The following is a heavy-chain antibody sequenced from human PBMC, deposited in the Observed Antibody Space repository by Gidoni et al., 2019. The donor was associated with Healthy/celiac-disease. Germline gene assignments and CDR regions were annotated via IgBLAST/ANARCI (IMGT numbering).Heavy chain of an antibody. Sequence: EVQLVESGGGLVQPGRSLRLSCAASGFTFDDYAMHWVRQAPGKGLEWVSGISWNSGSIGYADSVKGRFTISRDNAKNSLYLQMNSLRAEDTALYYCAKDRHYGSGSYQFYFDYWGQGTLVTVSS. J-gene: IGHJ4*02. CDR1: GFTFDDYA. CDR3: AKDRHYGSGSYQFYFDY. V-gene: IGHV3-9*01. CDR2: ISWNSGSI. D-gene: IGHD3-10*01.